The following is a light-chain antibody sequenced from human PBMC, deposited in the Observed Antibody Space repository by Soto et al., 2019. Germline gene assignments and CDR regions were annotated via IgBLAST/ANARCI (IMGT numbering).Light chain of an antibody. CDR3: QKYNSDHLT. J-gene: IGKJ4*01. CDR2: AAS. V-gene: IGKV1-27*01. CDR1: LPISNY. Sequence: DLQIRQPPSALSASVGDRVTITCRGSLPISNYLAWYQKKAGKIPNLLIYAASTLQAGVPSRFSGSGAGTDFTLTISSLQPGDVAAYYCQKYNSDHLTFGGGTKVDIK.